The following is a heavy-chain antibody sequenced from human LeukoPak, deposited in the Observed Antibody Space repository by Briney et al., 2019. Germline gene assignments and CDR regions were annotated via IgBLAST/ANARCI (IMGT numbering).Heavy chain of an antibody. D-gene: IGHD3-16*02. CDR1: GYTFTGYY. CDR3: ARVRGDYVWGSYRRDKDYYYYYYMDV. V-gene: IGHV1-2*02. J-gene: IGHJ6*03. Sequence: GASVKVSCKVSGYTFTGYYMHWVRQAPGQGLEWMGWINPNSGGTNYAQKFQGRVTMTRDTSISTAYMELSRLRSDDTAVYYCARVRGDYVWGSYRRDKDYYYYYYMDVWGKGTTVTVSS. CDR2: INPNSGGT.